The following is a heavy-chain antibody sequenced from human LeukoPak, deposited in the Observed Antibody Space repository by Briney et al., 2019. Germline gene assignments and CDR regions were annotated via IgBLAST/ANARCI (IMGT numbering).Heavy chain of an antibody. Sequence: PGGSLRLSCAASGFTFSSYEMNWVRQAPGKGLEWVSYISSSGSTIYYADSVQGRFTISRDNAKNSLYLQMNSLRAEDTAVCYCARDGYCSGGDCSNTPGVFDYWGQGTLVTVSS. CDR3: ARDGYCSGGDCSNTPGVFDY. V-gene: IGHV3-48*03. CDR2: ISSSGSTI. D-gene: IGHD2-15*01. CDR1: GFTFSSYE. J-gene: IGHJ4*02.